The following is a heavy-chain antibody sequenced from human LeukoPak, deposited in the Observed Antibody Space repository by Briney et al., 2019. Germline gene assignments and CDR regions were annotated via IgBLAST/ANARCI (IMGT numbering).Heavy chain of an antibody. V-gene: IGHV3-30-3*01. J-gene: IGHJ3*02. D-gene: IGHD4-17*01. CDR1: GFTFSSYA. CDR2: ISYDGSNK. Sequence: PGRSLRLSCAASGFTFSSYAMHWVRQAPGKGLEWVAVISYDGSNKYYADSVKGRFTISRDNSKNTLYLQMNSLRAEDTAVYYCARVYGDYIDAFDIWGQGTMVTVSS. CDR3: ARVYGDYIDAFDI.